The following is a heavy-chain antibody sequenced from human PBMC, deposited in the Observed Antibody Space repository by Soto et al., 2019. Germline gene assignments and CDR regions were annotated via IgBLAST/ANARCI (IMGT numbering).Heavy chain of an antibody. CDR2: VHHSWGS. Sequence: QVQLQESGPGLVKPSETLSLSCTVSGGSISSYYWSWFRQSPGKRMEWIGYVHHSWGSSYNPSLQSRVAISLDTSKSQFSLKVTSVTATDAAVYYCARQGFGPLHGLVEVLGQGTTVTVSS. CDR1: GGSISSYY. V-gene: IGHV4-59*08. CDR3: ARQGFGPLHGLVEV. D-gene: IGHD3-10*01. J-gene: IGHJ6*02.